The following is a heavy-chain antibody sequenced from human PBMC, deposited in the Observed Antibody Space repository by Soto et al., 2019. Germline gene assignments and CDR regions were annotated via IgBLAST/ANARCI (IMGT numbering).Heavy chain of an antibody. CDR2: ISAHNGNT. J-gene: IGHJ4*02. CDR1: GYTFTSYG. D-gene: IGHD2-21*02. CDR3: ARDAPPLYCGGDCYGL. Sequence: QVQLVQSGAEVKKPGASVKVSCKASGYTFTSYGISWVRQAPGQGLEWMGWISAHNGNTNYAQKLQGRATMTTDTSTSTAYMELRSLRSDDTAVYYCARDAPPLYCGGDCYGLWGQGTLVTVSS. V-gene: IGHV1-18*01.